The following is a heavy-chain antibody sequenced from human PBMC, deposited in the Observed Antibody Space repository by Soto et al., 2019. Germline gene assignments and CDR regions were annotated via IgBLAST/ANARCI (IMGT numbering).Heavy chain of an antibody. CDR1: GGSISSSSYY. CDR2: IYYSGST. Sequence: PSETLSLTCTVSGGSISSSSYYWGWIRQPPGKGLEWIGSIYYSGSTYYNPSLKSRVTLSVDTSKNTAYMELSGLISEDTALYFCARAPPDYSALDYWGQGTLVTVSS. V-gene: IGHV4-39*02. J-gene: IGHJ4*02. D-gene: IGHD1-26*01. CDR3: ARAPPDYSALDY.